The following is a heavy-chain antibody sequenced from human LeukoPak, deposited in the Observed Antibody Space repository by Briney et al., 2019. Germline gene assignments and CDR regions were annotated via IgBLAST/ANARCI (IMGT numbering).Heavy chain of an antibody. J-gene: IGHJ4*02. V-gene: IGHV3-48*04. CDR2: ISSSGSTI. Sequence: GGSLRLSCAASGFTFSSYGMHWVRQAPGKGLEWVSYISSSGSTIYYADSVKGRFTISRDNAKNSLYLQMNSLRAEDTAVYYCARDLPVGGSSSWYYFDYWGQGTLVTVSS. CDR3: ARDLPVGGSSSWYYFDY. D-gene: IGHD6-13*01. CDR1: GFTFSSYG.